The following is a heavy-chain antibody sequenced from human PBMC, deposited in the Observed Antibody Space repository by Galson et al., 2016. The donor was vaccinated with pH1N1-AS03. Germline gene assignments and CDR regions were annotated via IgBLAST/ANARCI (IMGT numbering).Heavy chain of an antibody. CDR2: ISWNGGSR. CDR3: AAAQGAWLVGRMLY. V-gene: IGHV3-9*01. Sequence: SLRLSCAAFGFTFDDYDDYAMHWVRQVPGKGLEWVSGISWNGGSRGYADSVRGRFTISRDNARNTLDLQMNSLKTEDTAFYYCAAAQGAWLVGRMLYWGQTTLVTVSS. D-gene: IGHD6-19*01. J-gene: IGHJ4*02. CDR1: GFTFDDYDDYA.